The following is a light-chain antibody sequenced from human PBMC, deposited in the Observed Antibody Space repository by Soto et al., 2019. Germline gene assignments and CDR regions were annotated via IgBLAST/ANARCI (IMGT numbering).Light chain of an antibody. CDR3: QQRSNWPPVT. CDR2: GTS. Sequence: EIVMTQSPATLSLSPGEISTRSCRARQRISSKLVWYQQKPGQAPRLLIYGTSTRATGIPARFSGSGSGTEFTLTISSLQSEDFGVCYCQQRSNWPPVTFGGGTKVDIK. J-gene: IGKJ4*01. V-gene: IGKV3-15*01. CDR1: QRISSK.